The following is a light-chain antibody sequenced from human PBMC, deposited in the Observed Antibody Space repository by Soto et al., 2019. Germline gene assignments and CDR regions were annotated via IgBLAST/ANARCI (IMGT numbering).Light chain of an antibody. Sequence: AIRMTQSPSSFSASTGDRVTITCRASQGISSYLAWYQQKPGKAPKLLIYAASTLQSGVPSRFRGSGSGTAFTLTISCLQSEDFATYYCQQYYSYPLYTFGPGTKVDIK. CDR3: QQYYSYPLYT. CDR2: AAS. V-gene: IGKV1-8*01. CDR1: QGISSY. J-gene: IGKJ3*01.